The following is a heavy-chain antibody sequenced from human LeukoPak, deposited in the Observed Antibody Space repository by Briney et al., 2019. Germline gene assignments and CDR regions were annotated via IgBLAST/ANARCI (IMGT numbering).Heavy chain of an antibody. J-gene: IGHJ6*04. CDR1: GYSISSGYY. CDR2: IYHSGST. V-gene: IGHV4-38-2*02. Sequence: SETLSLTCAVSGYSISSGYYWGWVRQPPGKGLEWIGSIYHSGSTLYNPSLKSRVTISVDTSKTQFSLNLSSVTAADTAVYYCARDTGSSSGGGSGMDVWGKGTTVTVSS. D-gene: IGHD6-13*01. CDR3: ARDTGSSSGGGSGMDV.